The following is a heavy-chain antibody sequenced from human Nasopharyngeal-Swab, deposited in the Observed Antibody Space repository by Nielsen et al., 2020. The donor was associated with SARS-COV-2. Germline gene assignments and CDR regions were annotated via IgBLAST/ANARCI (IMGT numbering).Heavy chain of an antibody. CDR3: ARETRDY. Sequence: WIRRPPGKGLEWISYISGKSTYTSYADSVKGRFTISRDNVKKSLYLQMNSLRAEDTAVYYCARETRDYWGQGILVTVSS. V-gene: IGHV3-11*06. D-gene: IGHD1-14*01. CDR2: ISGKSTYT. J-gene: IGHJ4*02.